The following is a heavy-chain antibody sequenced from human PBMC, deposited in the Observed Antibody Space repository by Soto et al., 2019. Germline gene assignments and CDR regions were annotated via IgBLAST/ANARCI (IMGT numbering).Heavy chain of an antibody. CDR2: IYYSGST. CDR3: AREFRSDFRSGYYDY. V-gene: IGHV4-30-4*01. J-gene: IGHJ4*02. Sequence: SETLSLTCTVSGGSISSGDYYWSWIRQPPGKGLEWIGYIYYSGSTYYNPSLKSRVTISVDTPKNQFSLKLSSVTAADTAVYYCAREFRSDFRSGYYDYCGQGTLVTVSS. D-gene: IGHD3-22*01. CDR1: GGSISSGDYY.